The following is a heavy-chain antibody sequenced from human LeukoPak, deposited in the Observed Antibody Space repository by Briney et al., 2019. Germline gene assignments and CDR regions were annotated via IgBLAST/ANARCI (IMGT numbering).Heavy chain of an antibody. V-gene: IGHV3-7*01. CDR1: GFTFSSYW. J-gene: IGHJ3*02. Sequence: GGSLRLSCAASGFTFSSYWMSWVRQAPGKGLEWVANIKQDGSEKYYVDSVKGRFTISRDNAKNSLYLQMNSLRAEDTAVYYCARAASDYYGLGYHDAFDIWGQGTMVTVSS. CDR3: ARAASDYYGLGYHDAFDI. D-gene: IGHD3-10*01. CDR2: IKQDGSEK.